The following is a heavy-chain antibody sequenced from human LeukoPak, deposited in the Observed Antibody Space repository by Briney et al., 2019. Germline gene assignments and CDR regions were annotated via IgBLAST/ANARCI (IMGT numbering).Heavy chain of an antibody. J-gene: IGHJ5*02. Sequence: GASVKVSCKASGYTFTGYYMHWVRQAPGQGLEWMGWINPNSGDTNYAQKFQGRVTMTRDTSISTAYMELSSLRSDDTAVYYCARRSTSSWSWFDPWGQGTLVTASS. D-gene: IGHD6-6*01. CDR1: GYTFTGYY. CDR3: ARRSTSSWSWFDP. CDR2: INPNSGDT. V-gene: IGHV1-2*02.